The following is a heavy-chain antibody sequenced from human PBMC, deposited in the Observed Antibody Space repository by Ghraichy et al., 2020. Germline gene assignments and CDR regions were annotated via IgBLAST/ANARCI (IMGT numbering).Heavy chain of an antibody. CDR3: AREGGLLWFGELNAIDY. V-gene: IGHV3-7*01. CDR1: GFTFSSYW. D-gene: IGHD3-10*01. CDR2: IKQDGSEK. Sequence: GGSLRLSCAASGFTFSSYWMSWVRQAPGKRLEWVANIKQDGSEKYYVDSVKGRFTISRDNAKNSLYLQMNSLRAEDTAVYYCAREGGLLWFGELNAIDYWGQGTLVTVSS. J-gene: IGHJ4*02.